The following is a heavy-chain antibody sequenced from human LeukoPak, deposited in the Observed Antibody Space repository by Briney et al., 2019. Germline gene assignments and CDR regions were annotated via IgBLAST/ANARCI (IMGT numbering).Heavy chain of an antibody. CDR3: EKNSDDYTATYSWVFDY. CDR2: ILASGGTT. D-gene: IGHD3-16*01. V-gene: IGHV3-23*01. CDR1: GFTFTNFA. Sequence: GGSLRLSCPASGFTFTNFAMSWVRQAPGKGLEWVSGILASGGTTYYADSVRGRFTSSRDNSKNTLHLQMSSLRAGDAAIYYCEKNSDDYTATYSWVFDYWGQGTLVTVSS. J-gene: IGHJ4*02.